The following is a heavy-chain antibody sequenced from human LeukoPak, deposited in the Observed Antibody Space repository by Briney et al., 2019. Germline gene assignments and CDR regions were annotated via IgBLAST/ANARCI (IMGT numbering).Heavy chain of an antibody. V-gene: IGHV3-30-3*01. Sequence: GGSLRLSCAASGFTFSSYAMSWVRQAPGKGLEWVAVISYDGTNKYYADSVKGRLTISRDTSKNTLFLQMNSLRAEDTAVYYCARARIRLGGWYAFDYWGQGTLVTVSS. CDR3: ARARIRLGGWYAFDY. CDR1: GFTFSSYA. D-gene: IGHD6-19*01. CDR2: ISYDGTNK. J-gene: IGHJ4*02.